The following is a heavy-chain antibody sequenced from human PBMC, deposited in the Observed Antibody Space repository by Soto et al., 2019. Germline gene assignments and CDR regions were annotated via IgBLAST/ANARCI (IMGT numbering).Heavy chain of an antibody. J-gene: IGHJ5*02. Sequence: SETLSPTCTVSGCSISSGVYYWSWIRQHPGKGLEWIGDIYYSGSTYYNPSLKSRVTLSVDTSKNQFSLRLSSVTAADTAVYYCARALTGYSVSNWFDPWGQGTLVTVSS. V-gene: IGHV4-31*03. CDR2: IYYSGST. D-gene: IGHD2-15*01. CDR1: GCSISSGVYY. CDR3: ARALTGYSVSNWFDP.